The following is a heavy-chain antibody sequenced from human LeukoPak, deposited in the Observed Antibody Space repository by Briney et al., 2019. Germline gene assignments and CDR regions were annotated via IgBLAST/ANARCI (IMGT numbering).Heavy chain of an antibody. V-gene: IGHV3-30-3*01. D-gene: IGHD2/OR15-2a*01. Sequence: GGSLRLSCAASGFTFVNYGFHWVRQAPVKALEWVAFISYNGNQKYGDSVKGRFTISRDNSKNTLYLQVNGLRPEDTAVYYVIPHNSNWFDPWGQGTLVTVSS. J-gene: IGHJ5*02. CDR2: ISYNGNQ. CDR1: GFTFVNYG. CDR3: IPHNSNWFDP.